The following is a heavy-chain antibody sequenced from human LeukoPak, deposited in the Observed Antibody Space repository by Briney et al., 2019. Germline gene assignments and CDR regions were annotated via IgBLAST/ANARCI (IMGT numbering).Heavy chain of an antibody. CDR2: IYYSGST. CDR1: GGSISSSSYY. V-gene: IGHV4-39*01. D-gene: IGHD3-10*01. CDR3: ARFYYGSGSQNFDY. J-gene: IGHJ4*02. Sequence: SETLSLTCTVSGGSISSSSYYWGWIRQPPGEGLEWIGSIYYSGSTYYNPSLKSRVTISVDTSKNQFSLKLSSVTAADTAVYYCARFYYGSGSQNFDYWGQGTLVTVSS.